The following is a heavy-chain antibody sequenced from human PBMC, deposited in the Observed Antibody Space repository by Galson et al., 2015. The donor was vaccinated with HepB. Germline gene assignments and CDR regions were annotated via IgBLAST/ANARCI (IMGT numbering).Heavy chain of an antibody. D-gene: IGHD6-13*01. Sequence: QSGAEVKKPGESLRISCKGSGYSFTSYWIGWVRQMPGKGLEWMGIIYPGDSDTRYSPSFQGQVTISADKSISTAYLQWSSLKASDTAMYYCARLISSSWWSRMVDYGMDVWGQGTTVTVSS. CDR1: GYSFTSYW. V-gene: IGHV5-51*03. CDR3: ARLISSSWWSRMVDYGMDV. CDR2: IYPGDSDT. J-gene: IGHJ6*02.